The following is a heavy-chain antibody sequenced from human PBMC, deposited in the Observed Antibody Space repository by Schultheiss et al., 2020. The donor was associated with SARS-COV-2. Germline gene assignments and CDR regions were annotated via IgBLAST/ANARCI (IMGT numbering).Heavy chain of an antibody. CDR3: ARDLGGDFDY. D-gene: IGHD3-16*01. V-gene: IGHV3-48*03. Sequence: GESLKISCEASGFTFSIYEMNWVRQAPGKGLEWVSYISGTGNTIYYADSVKGRFTISRDNAKNSLFLQMNSLRAEDTAVYYCARDLGGDFDYWGQGTLVTVSS. CDR1: GFTFSIYE. CDR2: ISGTGNTI. J-gene: IGHJ4*02.